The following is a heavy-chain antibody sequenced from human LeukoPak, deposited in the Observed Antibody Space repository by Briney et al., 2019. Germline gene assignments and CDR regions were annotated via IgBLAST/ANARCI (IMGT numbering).Heavy chain of an antibody. Sequence: PGACLRLSCAASGFTFSSYGMHWVRQAPGKGLEWVAVIWSDGINKYYADSVKGRFTISRDNSKNTLYPQMNSLRAEDTAVYSCATRNFDDSGTYALGYWGQGTLVTVSS. CDR3: ATRNFDDSGTYALGY. CDR1: GFTFSSYG. D-gene: IGHD3-10*01. CDR2: IWSDGINK. J-gene: IGHJ4*02. V-gene: IGHV3-33*01.